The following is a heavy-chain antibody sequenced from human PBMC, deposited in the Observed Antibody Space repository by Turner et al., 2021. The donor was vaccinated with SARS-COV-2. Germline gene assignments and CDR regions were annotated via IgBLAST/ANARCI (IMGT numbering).Heavy chain of an antibody. V-gene: IGHV3-23*01. CDR3: AKVPPSGDYFDY. J-gene: IGHJ4*02. D-gene: IGHD6-25*01. CDR2: FSAGGGST. Sequence: EVQLLESGGGLVQPGGSLRLSCAASGFTFSSYAMSWVRQAQGKGLEWVSAFSAGGGSTYYADSVKGRFTISRDNSKNTLYLQMNSLRAEDTAVYYCAKVPPSGDYFDYWGQGTLVTVSS. CDR1: GFTFSSYA.